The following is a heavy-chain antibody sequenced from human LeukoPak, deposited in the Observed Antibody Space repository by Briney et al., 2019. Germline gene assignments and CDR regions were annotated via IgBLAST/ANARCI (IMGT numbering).Heavy chain of an antibody. D-gene: IGHD2-21*01. CDR1: GGSIGSPNSY. V-gene: IGHV4-39*01. CDR2: LYYSGSA. CDR3: ARHVYCGGNCYRDDYYYYIDV. J-gene: IGHJ6*03. Sequence: SETLSLTCTVSGGSIGSPNSYWGWIRQPPGKGLEWIASLYYSGSAYHSPSLKSRVTISVDRSKNQFSLKLYSVTAADSAVYYCARHVYCGGNCYRDDYYYYIDVWGTGTTVTVSS.